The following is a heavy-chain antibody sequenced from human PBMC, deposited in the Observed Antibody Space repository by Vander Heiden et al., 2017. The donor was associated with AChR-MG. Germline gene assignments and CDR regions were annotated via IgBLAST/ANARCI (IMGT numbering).Heavy chain of an antibody. CDR1: GYTLPELS. V-gene: IGHV1-24*01. D-gene: IGHD3-22*01. Sequence: QVQLVQSGDEVKKPGASAKVSCKVSGYTLPELSMHWVRQAPGKWLEWMGGFDPEDGETIYAQNVQGRVTMTEDTSTDTAYMELSSLRSEDTAVYYCATVSGYDSSGYYDYWGQGTLVTVSS. CDR2: FDPEDGET. CDR3: ATVSGYDSSGYYDY. J-gene: IGHJ4*02.